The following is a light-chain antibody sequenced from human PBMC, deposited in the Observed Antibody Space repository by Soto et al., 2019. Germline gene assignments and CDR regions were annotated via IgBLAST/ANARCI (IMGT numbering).Light chain of an antibody. CDR2: DAS. Sequence: EIVITQSPATLSVSPXXRXPXXXXASQSVGSNVAWYQQKPGQAPRLLIYDASNRATGIPARFSGSGSGTDFTLTISSLQSEDFATYYCQQYYLYPRTFGQGTKVDIK. V-gene: IGKV3D-15*01. CDR3: QQYYLYPRT. CDR1: QSVGSN. J-gene: IGKJ1*01.